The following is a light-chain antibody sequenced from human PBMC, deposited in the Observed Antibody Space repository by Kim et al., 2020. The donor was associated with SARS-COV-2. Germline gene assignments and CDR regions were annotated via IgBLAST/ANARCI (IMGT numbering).Light chain of an antibody. CDR2: QDS. J-gene: IGLJ2*01. V-gene: IGLV3-1*01. CDR1: KLGDKY. CDR3: QAWDSSTAV. Sequence: SVSPGQPASITCSGDKLGDKYACWYQQKPGQSPVLVFYQDSKRPSGIPERFSGSNSGNTATLTISGTQAMDEADYYCQAWDSSTAVFGGGTQLTVL.